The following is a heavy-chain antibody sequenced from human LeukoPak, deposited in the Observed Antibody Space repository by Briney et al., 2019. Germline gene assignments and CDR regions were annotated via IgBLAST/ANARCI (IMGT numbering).Heavy chain of an antibody. CDR2: INHSGST. CDR3: ARARELPGYYYYYMDV. J-gene: IGHJ6*03. CDR1: GGSFSGCY. D-gene: IGHD1-7*01. Sequence: PSETLSLTCAVYGGSFSGCYWSWIRQPPGKGLEWIGEINHSGSTNYNPSLKSRVTISVDTSKNQFSLKLSSVTAADTAVYYCARARELPGYYYYYMDVWGKGTTVTVSS. V-gene: IGHV4-34*01.